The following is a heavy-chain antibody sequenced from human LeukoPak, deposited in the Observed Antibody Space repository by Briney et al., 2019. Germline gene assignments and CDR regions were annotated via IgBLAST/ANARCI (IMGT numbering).Heavy chain of an antibody. Sequence: PGGSLRLSCAASGFTFSSYGMHWVRQAPGKGLEWVAVIWYDGSNKYYADSVKGRFTISRDNSKNTLYLQMNSLRAEDTAVYYCVRDRRYCSSTSCYLKGNWFDPWGQGTLVTVSS. V-gene: IGHV3-33*01. CDR3: VRDRRYCSSTSCYLKGNWFDP. D-gene: IGHD2-2*01. CDR2: IWYDGSNK. CDR1: GFTFSSYG. J-gene: IGHJ5*02.